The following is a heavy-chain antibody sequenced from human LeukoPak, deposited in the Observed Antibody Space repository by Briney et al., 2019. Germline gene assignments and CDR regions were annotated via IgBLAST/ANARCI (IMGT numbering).Heavy chain of an antibody. CDR1: GGSFSGYY. J-gene: IGHJ4*02. V-gene: IGHV4-59*01. CDR2: ISYSGST. CDR3: ARGRGVRGGNFDY. D-gene: IGHD3-10*01. Sequence: SETLSLTCAVYGGSFSGYYWSWIRQPPGKGLEWIGYISYSGSTNYNPSLKSRVTISVDTSKNQFSLKLSSVTAADTAVYYCARGRGVRGGNFDYWGQGTLVTVSS.